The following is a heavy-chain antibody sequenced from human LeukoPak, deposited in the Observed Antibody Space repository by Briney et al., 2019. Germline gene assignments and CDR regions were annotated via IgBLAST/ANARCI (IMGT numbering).Heavy chain of an antibody. CDR3: ARVPYGSSPHFDY. D-gene: IGHD2-2*03. CDR1: GSTFSSYW. J-gene: IGHJ4*02. V-gene: IGHV3-7*01. CDR2: IKQDGSEK. Sequence: GGSLRLSCAASGSTFSSYWMSWVRQAPGKGLEWVANIKQDGSEKYYVDSVKGRFTISRDNAKNSLYLQMNSLRAEDTAVYYCARVPYGSSPHFDYWGQGTLVTVSS.